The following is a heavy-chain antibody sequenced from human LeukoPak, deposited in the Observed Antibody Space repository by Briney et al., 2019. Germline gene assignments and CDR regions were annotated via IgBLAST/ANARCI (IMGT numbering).Heavy chain of an antibody. V-gene: IGHV1-69*06. CDR2: IIPIFGTA. CDR1: GGTFSSYA. J-gene: IGHJ6*04. CDR3: ASALQTSNYYYGMDV. Sequence: SVKVSCKASGGTFSSYAISWVRQAPGQGLEWMGGIIPIFGTANYAQMFQGRVTITADKSTSTAYMELSSLRSEDTAVYYCASALQTSNYYYGMDVWGKGTTVTVSS.